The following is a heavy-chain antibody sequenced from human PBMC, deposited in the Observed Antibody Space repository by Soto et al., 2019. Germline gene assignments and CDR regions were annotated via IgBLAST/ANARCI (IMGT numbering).Heavy chain of an antibody. J-gene: IGHJ5*01. CDR1: GYSINSGYY. CDR3: ARSIAVSGTGWFDS. Sequence: NPSETLSLTCAVSGYSINSGYYWGWVRQPPGKGLEWIGNIHRNGNTYYNPSLKSRVTISLDMSKNNFYLNVNSVTAADTAVYFCARSIAVSGTGWFDSWGQGTPVTVSS. D-gene: IGHD6-19*01. V-gene: IGHV4-38-2*01. CDR2: IHRNGNT.